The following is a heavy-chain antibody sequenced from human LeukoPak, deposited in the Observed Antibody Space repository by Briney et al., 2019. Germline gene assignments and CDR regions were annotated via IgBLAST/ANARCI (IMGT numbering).Heavy chain of an antibody. V-gene: IGHV3-64*01. J-gene: IGHJ6*03. CDR1: GFTFSSYT. Sequence: GGSLRLSCAASGFTFSSYTVHWVRQAPGKGLEYVSGISGNGGSTHYANSVKGRSTISRDNSKNTLYLQMGSLRAEDMTVYYCARDGYSSSYSYYMDVWGKGTTVTVSS. D-gene: IGHD6-13*01. CDR2: ISGNGGST. CDR3: ARDGYSSSYSYYMDV.